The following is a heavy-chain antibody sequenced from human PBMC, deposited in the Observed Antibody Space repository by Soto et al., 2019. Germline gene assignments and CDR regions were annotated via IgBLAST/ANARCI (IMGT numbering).Heavy chain of an antibody. CDR3: AKDVEFQSGYESGRHFFAH. J-gene: IGHJ5*02. CDR2: ISGRDGTT. V-gene: IGHV3-23*01. CDR1: GFTFGSYG. D-gene: IGHD3-3*01. Sequence: GSLKLSCPASGFTFGSYGMIWVRRAPGKGLEWVSAISGRDGTTHYADSVRGRFTLSRDNSNNTVFLQMNSLRVEGPGIYYRAKDVEFQSGYESGRHFFAHWGQGALVTVSS.